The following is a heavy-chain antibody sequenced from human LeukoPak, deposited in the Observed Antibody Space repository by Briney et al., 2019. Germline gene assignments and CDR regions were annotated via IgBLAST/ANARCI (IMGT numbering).Heavy chain of an antibody. CDR2: ISGSGGST. D-gene: IGHD3-22*01. V-gene: IGHV3-23*01. CDR3: AKIPYDGNGYIRKFIDY. J-gene: IGHJ4*02. CDR1: GFTFSSYA. Sequence: GGSLRLSCAASGFTFSSYAMSWVRQAPGKGLEWISAISGSGGSTYYADSVKGRFTISRDNSKNTLYLQMNSLRAEDTAVYYCAKIPYDGNGYIRKFIDYWGQGTLVTVSS.